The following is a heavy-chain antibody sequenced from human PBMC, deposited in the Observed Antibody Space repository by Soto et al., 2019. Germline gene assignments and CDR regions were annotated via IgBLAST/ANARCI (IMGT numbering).Heavy chain of an antibody. CDR1: GFTFTSSA. V-gene: IGHV1-58*01. CDR3: ARDCSSTSCSWFFDY. D-gene: IGHD2-2*01. Sequence: ASVKVSCKASGFTFTSSAVQWVRQARGQRLEWMGWTIAGIGITNYAQKFQGRVTITTDKSTSTAYMELSSLRSEDTAVYYCARDCSSTSCSWFFDYWGQGTLVTVSS. J-gene: IGHJ4*02. CDR2: TIAGIGIT.